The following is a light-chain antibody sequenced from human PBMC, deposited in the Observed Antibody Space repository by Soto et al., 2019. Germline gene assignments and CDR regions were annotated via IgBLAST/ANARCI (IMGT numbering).Light chain of an antibody. CDR2: EVS. CDR1: NNDVGGYNF. Sequence: QSVLTQPPSASGSPGQSVTISCTGTNNDVGGYNFVSWYQQHPGKAPKLMIFEVSKRPSGVPDRFSGSKSGSTASLTVSGPQAEDEADYYCSSYAGNNIYYVFGTGTKLTVL. J-gene: IGLJ1*01. CDR3: SSYAGNNIYYV. V-gene: IGLV2-8*01.